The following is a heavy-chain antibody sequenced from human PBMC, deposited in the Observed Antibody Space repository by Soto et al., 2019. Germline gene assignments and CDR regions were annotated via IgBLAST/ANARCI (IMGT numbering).Heavy chain of an antibody. CDR2: IIPIFGTT. J-gene: IGHJ4*02. CDR3: AGVLIGGDGFDY. CDR1: GGTFSSYA. D-gene: IGHD2-21*01. Sequence: QVQLVQSGAEVKKPGSSVKVSCKASGGTFSSYAISWVRQAPGQGLEWMGGIIPIFGTTNYAQKFQGRVTITADESTSTADMELSSLRSEDTAVYYCAGVLIGGDGFDYWGQGTLVTVSS. V-gene: IGHV1-69*01.